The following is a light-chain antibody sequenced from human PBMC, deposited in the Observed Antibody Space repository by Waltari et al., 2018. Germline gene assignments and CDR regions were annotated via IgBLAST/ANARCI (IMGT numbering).Light chain of an antibody. CDR2: DVS. J-gene: IGLJ1*01. CDR1: SSHVGGYNY. Sequence: QSALTQPASVSGSPGQSITISCTGTSSHVGGYNYVSWYQQHPGKAPKLMIYDVSNRPSGVSNRFSGSKSANTASLTISGLQAEDEADYYCNSYTSSRTRVFGTGTRVTVL. CDR3: NSYTSSRTRV. V-gene: IGLV2-14*03.